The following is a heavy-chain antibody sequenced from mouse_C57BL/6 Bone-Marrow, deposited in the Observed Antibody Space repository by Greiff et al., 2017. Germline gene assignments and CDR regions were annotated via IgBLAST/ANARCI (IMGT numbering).Heavy chain of an antibody. Sequence: QVQLQQPGAELVKPGASVKLSCKASGYTFTSYWMHWVTQRPGQGLEWIGMIHPNSGSTNYNEKFKSKATLTVDKSSSTAYMQLSSLTSEDSAVYYCARWYYGSSRDYWGQGTTLTVSS. CDR3: ARWYYGSSRDY. CDR2: IHPNSGST. V-gene: IGHV1-64*01. D-gene: IGHD1-1*01. J-gene: IGHJ2*01. CDR1: GYTFTSYW.